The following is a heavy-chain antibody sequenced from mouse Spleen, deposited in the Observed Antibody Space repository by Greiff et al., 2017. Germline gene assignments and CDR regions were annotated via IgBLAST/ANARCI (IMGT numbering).Heavy chain of an antibody. CDR1: GYSFTGYF. CDR3: ARGGYSAWFAY. CDR2: INPYNGDT. D-gene: IGHD2-3*01. J-gene: IGHJ3*01. V-gene: IGHV1-20*02. Sequence: EVKLMESGPELVKPGASVKISCKASGYSFTGYFMNWVMQSHGKSLEWIGRINPYNGDTFYNQKFKGKATLTVDKSSSTAHMELRSLASEDSAVYYCARGGYSAWFAYWGQGTLVTVSA.